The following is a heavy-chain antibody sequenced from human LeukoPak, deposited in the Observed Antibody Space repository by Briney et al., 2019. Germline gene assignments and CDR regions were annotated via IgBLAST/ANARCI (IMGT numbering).Heavy chain of an antibody. CDR1: GLTFSNYA. Sequence: LRLSCTVSGLTFSNYAMSWVRQHPGKGLEWIGYIYYNGDTYYNPFLTSRVTISVDTSKNQFSLKLTSETAADTAVYYCARVEAATTNPRFGSWGQGTLATVS. CDR2: IYYNGDT. CDR3: ARVEAATTNPRFGS. J-gene: IGHJ5*02. V-gene: IGHV4-31*02. D-gene: IGHD5-12*01.